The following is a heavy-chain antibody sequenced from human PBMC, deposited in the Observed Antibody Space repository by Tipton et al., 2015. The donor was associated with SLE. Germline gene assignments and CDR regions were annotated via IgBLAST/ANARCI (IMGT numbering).Heavy chain of an antibody. Sequence: LRLSCTVSGGSISSYYWSWIRQPPGKGLEWIGYIYYSGSTNYNPSLKSRVTISVDTSKNQFSLKLSSVTAADTAVYYCARVRQWLPTIWGQGTMVTVSS. V-gene: IGHV4-59*12. D-gene: IGHD6-19*01. J-gene: IGHJ3*02. CDR2: IYYSGST. CDR3: ARVRQWLPTI. CDR1: GGSISSYY.